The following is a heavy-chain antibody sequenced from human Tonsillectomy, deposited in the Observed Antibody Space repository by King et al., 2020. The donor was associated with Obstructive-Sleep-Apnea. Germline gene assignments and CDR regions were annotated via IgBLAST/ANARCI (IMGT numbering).Heavy chain of an antibody. V-gene: IGHV3-9*01. J-gene: IGHJ4*02. CDR2: IFWDSGNT. Sequence: EVQLVESGGGFVQPGGSLRLSCAATVFTFDDYAMHWVRQAPGKGLEWVSGIFWDSGNTGYADSVKGRFTISRDNAKNSLYLQMNSLRAEDTALYYCVKEKQKYLGALDYWGQGTLVTVSS. D-gene: IGHD2-2*01. CDR1: VFTFDDYA. CDR3: VKEKQKYLGALDY.